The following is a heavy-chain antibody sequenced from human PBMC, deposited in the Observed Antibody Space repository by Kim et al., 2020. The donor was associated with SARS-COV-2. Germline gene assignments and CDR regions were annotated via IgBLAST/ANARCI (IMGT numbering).Heavy chain of an antibody. Sequence: SETLSLTCTVSGGSVSSGSYYWSWIRQPPGKGLEWIGYIYYSGSTNYNPSLKSRVTISVDTSKNQFSLKLSSVTAADTAVYYCARVGYYGSGSYYIPVDREFDYWGQGTLVTVSS. CDR3: ARVGYYGSGSYYIPVDREFDY. V-gene: IGHV4-61*01. J-gene: IGHJ4*02. D-gene: IGHD3-10*01. CDR2: IYYSGST. CDR1: GGSVSSGSYY.